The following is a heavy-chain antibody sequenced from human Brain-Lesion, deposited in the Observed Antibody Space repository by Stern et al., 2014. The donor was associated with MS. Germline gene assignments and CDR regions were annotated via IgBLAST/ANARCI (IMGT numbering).Heavy chain of an antibody. CDR2: IYYSGNT. V-gene: IGHV4-39*02. Sequence: QLVESGPGLVKPSETLSLTCTVAGGSVSSTSYAWAWIRQPPGKGLEWIGTIYYSGNTYYSPSLKSRLPISLTPPKTHFPLRLRSVTAADTAVYYCAGEEDIRYCSGGSCTGNWFDPWGQGTLVTVSS. D-gene: IGHD2-15*01. CDR1: GGSVSSTSYA. J-gene: IGHJ5*02. CDR3: AGEEDIRYCSGGSCTGNWFDP.